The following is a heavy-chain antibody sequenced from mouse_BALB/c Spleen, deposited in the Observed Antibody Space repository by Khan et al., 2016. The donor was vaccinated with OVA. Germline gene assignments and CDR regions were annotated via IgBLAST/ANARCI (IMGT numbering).Heavy chain of an antibody. Sequence: EVELVESGPGLVKPSQSLSLTCTVTGYSITSNYAWNWIRQFPGNKLEWMGYIRYSGSTRYNPSLKSRISITRDTSKNQFFLQLNSVTTEDTATYYCARKNYYGYAVDYWGQGTSVTVSS. D-gene: IGHD1-1*01. CDR1: GYSITSNYA. J-gene: IGHJ4*01. CDR3: ARKNYYGYAVDY. V-gene: IGHV3-2*02. CDR2: IRYSGST.